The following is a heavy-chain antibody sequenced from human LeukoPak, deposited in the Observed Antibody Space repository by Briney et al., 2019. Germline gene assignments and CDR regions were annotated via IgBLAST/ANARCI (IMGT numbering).Heavy chain of an antibody. Sequence: GGSLRLSCAASGFTFSSYAMSWVRQAPGKGLEWVSAISGSGGSTYDADSVKGGFTISRDNSKTTLYLQMNSLRAEDTAVYYCAKVSRRADSPPIWFDPWGQGTLVTVSS. CDR2: ISGSGGST. D-gene: IGHD5-24*01. J-gene: IGHJ5*02. V-gene: IGHV3-23*01. CDR3: AKVSRRADSPPIWFDP. CDR1: GFTFSSYA.